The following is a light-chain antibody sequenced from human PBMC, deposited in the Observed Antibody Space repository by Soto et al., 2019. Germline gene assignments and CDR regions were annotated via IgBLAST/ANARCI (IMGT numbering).Light chain of an antibody. CDR1: SSDVGDYDY. CDR2: EVT. CDR3: CSYTSSTTFYV. V-gene: IGLV2-14*01. J-gene: IGLJ1*01. Sequence: QSVLTQPASVSGSPGQSVTISCTGSSSDVGDYDYVSWYQQHPDKAPKLMIYEVTNRPSGVSNRFSGSKSGNTASLTISGLQAEDEADYYCCSYTSSTTFYVFGTGTKLTVL.